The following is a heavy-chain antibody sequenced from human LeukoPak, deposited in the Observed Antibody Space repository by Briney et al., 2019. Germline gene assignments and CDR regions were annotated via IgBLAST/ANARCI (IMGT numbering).Heavy chain of an antibody. CDR3: AKNFGDYEVEAFDI. Sequence: GGSLRLSCAASGFTVSSNYMSWVRQAPGKGLVWVSRINTDGSHTNYADSVKGRFTFSRDNAKNSLYLQMNSLRAEDTALYYCAKNFGDYEVEAFDIWGQGTMVTVSS. CDR1: GFTVSSNY. V-gene: IGHV3-74*01. D-gene: IGHD4-17*01. CDR2: INTDGSHT. J-gene: IGHJ3*02.